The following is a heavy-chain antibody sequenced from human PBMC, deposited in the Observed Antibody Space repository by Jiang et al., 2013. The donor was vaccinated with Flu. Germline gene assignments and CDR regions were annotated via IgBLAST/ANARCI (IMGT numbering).Heavy chain of an antibody. CDR2: INPSGGST. Sequence: KKPGASVKVSCKASGYTFTSYYMHWVRQAPGQGLEWMGIINPSGGSTSYAQKFQGRVTMTRDTSTSTVYMELSSLRSEDTAVYYCARSGLDGLYGSGSYYHFDYWGQGTLVTVSS. V-gene: IGHV1-46*01. D-gene: IGHD3-10*01. CDR3: ARSGLDGLYGSGSYYHFDY. J-gene: IGHJ4*02. CDR1: GYTFTSYY.